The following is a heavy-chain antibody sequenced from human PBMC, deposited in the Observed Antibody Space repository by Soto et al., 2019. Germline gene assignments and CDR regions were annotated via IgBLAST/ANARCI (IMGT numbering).Heavy chain of an antibody. J-gene: IGHJ4*02. CDR3: ARNMAY. Sequence: QVQLQESGPGLVKPSETLSLTCTVSGGSISSYYWSWIRQPPGKGLEWIGYMYDSGSTRYNPSLSRRVTISVDTSKNQFSLRLGSVTAADTAVYYCARNMAYWGQGTLVTVSS. CDR1: GGSISSYY. V-gene: IGHV4-4*09. D-gene: IGHD3-10*01. CDR2: MYDSGST.